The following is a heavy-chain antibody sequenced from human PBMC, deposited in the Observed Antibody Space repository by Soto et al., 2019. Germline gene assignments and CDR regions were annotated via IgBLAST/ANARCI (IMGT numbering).Heavy chain of an antibody. D-gene: IGHD3-22*01. J-gene: IGHJ4*02. CDR1: GFTFSSDA. CDR3: AKGKVVINHYFDY. Sequence: EVQLLESGGGLVQPGGSLRLSCAASGFTFSSDAMSWVRQAPGKGLEWVSAISGSGGSTYYADSVKGRFTISRDNSKNTLYLQMNSLRAEDTAVYYCAKGKVVINHYFDYWGQGTLVTVSS. CDR2: ISGSGGST. V-gene: IGHV3-23*01.